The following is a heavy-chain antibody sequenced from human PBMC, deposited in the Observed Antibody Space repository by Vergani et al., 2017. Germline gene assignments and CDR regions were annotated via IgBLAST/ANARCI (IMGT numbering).Heavy chain of an antibody. CDR1: GFTFSSYA. D-gene: IGHD6-25*01. Sequence: VQLVESGGGLVQPGGSLRLSCSASGFTFSSYAMHWVRQAPGKGLEYVSAISSNGGSTYYAESVRGRFTISRDNSKNTLYLQMSSLGVEDSAVYYCAKDAARPYSSGWTGYYFDYWGQGTLVTVSS. CDR3: AKDAARPYSSGWTGYYFDY. CDR2: ISSNGGST. V-gene: IGHV3-64D*06. J-gene: IGHJ4*02.